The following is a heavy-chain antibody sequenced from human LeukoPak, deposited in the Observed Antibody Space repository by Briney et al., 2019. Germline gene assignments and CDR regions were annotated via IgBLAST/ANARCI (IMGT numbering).Heavy chain of an antibody. J-gene: IGHJ4*02. CDR1: XXXVXXKY. CDR3: ASLKGLFDYFDY. D-gene: IGHD3-22*01. V-gene: IGHV3-53*01. Sequence: GSLRLSCVAXXXXVXXKYMSXXRQAPXKXLEWVSVLYNAGSTYYADSVKGRFTISRDNSKNTLYLQMYSLRAEDTAVYYCASLKGLFDYFDYWGQGILVTVYS. CDR2: LYNAGST.